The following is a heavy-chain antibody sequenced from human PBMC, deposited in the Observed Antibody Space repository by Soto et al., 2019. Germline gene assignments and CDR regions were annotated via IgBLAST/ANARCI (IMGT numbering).Heavy chain of an antibody. J-gene: IGHJ5*02. CDR2: ISGSGTIT. D-gene: IGHD2-15*01. CDR1: GFPFSSRA. CDR3: AEWARYCSGADCRA. Sequence: EVQLLESGGGLVQPGGSLRLSCAASGFPFSSRAMSGVRQAPGKGLEWVSAISGSGTITYYADSVKGRFTISRDTSKNTRYLQMNSLRADDTAVYYCAEWARYCSGADCRAWGQGTLVTVSS. V-gene: IGHV3-23*01.